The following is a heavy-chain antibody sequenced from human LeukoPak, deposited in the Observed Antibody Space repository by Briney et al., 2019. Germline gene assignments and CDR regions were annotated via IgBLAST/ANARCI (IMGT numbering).Heavy chain of an antibody. CDR2: IYNSGST. D-gene: IGHD6-19*01. Sequence: SETLSLTCTVSGGSISSYYWSWIRQPPGKGLEWIGSIYNSGSTYYNPSLKSRVTISVDTSKNQFSLKLSSVTAADTAVYYCARWGSGWYFDYWGQGTLVTVSS. V-gene: IGHV4-4*08. J-gene: IGHJ4*02. CDR3: ARWGSGWYFDY. CDR1: GGSISSYY.